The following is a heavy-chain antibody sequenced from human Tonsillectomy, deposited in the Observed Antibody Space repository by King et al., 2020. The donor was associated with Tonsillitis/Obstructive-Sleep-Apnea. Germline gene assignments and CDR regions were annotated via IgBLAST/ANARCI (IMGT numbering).Heavy chain of an antibody. J-gene: IGHJ4*02. CDR1: GFTFDDYA. CDR3: AKGEQWLVTGPGDY. Sequence: VQLVESGGGLVQPGRSLRLSCAASGFTFDDYAMHWVRQAPGKGLEWVSGISWNSGSIGYADSVKGRFTISRDNAKNSLYLQMNSLRAEDTALYYCAKGEQWLVTGPGDYWGQGTLVTVSS. D-gene: IGHD6-19*01. CDR2: ISWNSGSI. V-gene: IGHV3-9*01.